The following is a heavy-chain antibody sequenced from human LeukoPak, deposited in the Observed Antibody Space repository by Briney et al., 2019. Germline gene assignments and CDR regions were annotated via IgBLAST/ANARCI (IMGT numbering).Heavy chain of an antibody. V-gene: IGHV3-7*01. D-gene: IGHD3-22*01. CDR2: IKQDGSEK. CDR1: GFTFSSYW. Sequence: GGSLRLSCAASGFTFSSYWMSWVRQAPGKGLEWVANIKQDGSEKYYVDSVKGRFTISRDNAKNSLYLQMNSLRAEDTAVYYCARDLRDSRGKFPNDVFDIWGQGTMVTVSS. CDR3: ARDLRDSRGKFPNDVFDI. J-gene: IGHJ3*02.